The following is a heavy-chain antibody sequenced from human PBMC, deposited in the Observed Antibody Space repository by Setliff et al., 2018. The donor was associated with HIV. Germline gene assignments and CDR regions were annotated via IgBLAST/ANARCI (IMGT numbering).Heavy chain of an antibody. Sequence: TLSLTCAISGASISSGDYSWSWIRRPPGRDLEWIGYFYHSGNTYYSPSLHSRVTLSVDKSKNEFYLSLASVTAADTAVYYCARDRGEKGYFDSWGHGALVTVSS. V-gene: IGHV4-30-2*01. J-gene: IGHJ4*01. D-gene: IGHD3-10*01. CDR3: ARDRGEKGYFDS. CDR2: FYHSGNT. CDR1: GASISSGDYS.